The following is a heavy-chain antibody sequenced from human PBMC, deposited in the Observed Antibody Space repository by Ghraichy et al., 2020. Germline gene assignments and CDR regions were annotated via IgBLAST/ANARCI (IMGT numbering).Heavy chain of an antibody. CDR1: GGSFSGYY. CDR2: INHSGST. J-gene: IGHJ6*02. V-gene: IGHV4-34*01. Sequence: SETLSLTCAVYGGSFSGYYWSWIRQPPGKGLEWIGEINHSGSTNYNPSLKSRGTISVDTSQNQCSLKLSSVTAADTAVYYCARPRGKLFDYYMDVWGQGTTVTVSS. D-gene: IGHD4-23*01. CDR3: ARPRGKLFDYYMDV.